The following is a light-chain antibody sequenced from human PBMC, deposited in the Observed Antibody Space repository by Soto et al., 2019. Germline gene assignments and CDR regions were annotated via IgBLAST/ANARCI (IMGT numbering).Light chain of an antibody. CDR2: DVT. J-gene: IGLJ1*01. CDR3: GSYTISSINV. Sequence: QSALTQPASVSGSPGQSITISCTGTSSDIGGYNYVSWYQHHPGKAPKLMIYDVTNRPSGVSNRFSGSKSSNTASLTISGLQAEDEAYYYCGSYTISSINVSRTGTKVTVL. CDR1: SSDIGGYNY. V-gene: IGLV2-14*03.